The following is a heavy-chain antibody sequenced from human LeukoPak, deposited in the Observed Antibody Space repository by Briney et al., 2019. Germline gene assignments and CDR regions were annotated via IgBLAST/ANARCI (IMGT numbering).Heavy chain of an antibody. V-gene: IGHV1-69*13. CDR3: AQSAEFFGVVIKSSFDY. CDR1: RGTFSSYA. CDR2: IVPIFGAA. D-gene: IGHD3-3*01. Sequence: ASVKVSCTASRGTFSSYAISWVRQAPGQGIEWMGGIVPIFGAANYAQKFQGRVTITADEATSTAYMELSSLRSEDTAVYYCAQSAEFFGVVIKSSFDYWGQGTLVTVSS. J-gene: IGHJ4*02.